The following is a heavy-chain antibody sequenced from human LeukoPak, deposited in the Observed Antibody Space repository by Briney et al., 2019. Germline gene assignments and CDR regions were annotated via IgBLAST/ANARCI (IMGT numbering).Heavy chain of an antibody. V-gene: IGHV3-7*03. D-gene: IGHD4-17*01. CDR1: GFSLSTYW. CDR2: IKQDESEK. Sequence: GGSLRLSCAASGFSLSTYWMSWVRQAPGKGLEWVANIKQDESEKDYVDSVKGRFTTSRDNAKNSLYLQMNSLRAEDTALYYCARGYYGDYGGFDYWGQGTLVTVSS. CDR3: ARGYYGDYGGFDY. J-gene: IGHJ4*02.